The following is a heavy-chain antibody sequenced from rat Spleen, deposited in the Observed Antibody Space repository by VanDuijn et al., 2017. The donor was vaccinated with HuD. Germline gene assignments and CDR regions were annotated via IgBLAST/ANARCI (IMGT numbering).Heavy chain of an antibody. CDR3: ARHNYYDGSYYYPYVMDA. CDR1: GFIFSDYY. CDR2: ISYDGSST. D-gene: IGHD1-12*02. Sequence: EVQLVESDGGLVQPGRSLKLSCAASGFIFSDYYMAWVRQAPTKGLEWVATISYDGSSTYYRDSVKGRFTISRDNAKSTLYLQMDSLRSEDTATYYCARHNYYDGSYYYPYVMDAWGQGASVTVSS. V-gene: IGHV5-29*01. J-gene: IGHJ4*01.